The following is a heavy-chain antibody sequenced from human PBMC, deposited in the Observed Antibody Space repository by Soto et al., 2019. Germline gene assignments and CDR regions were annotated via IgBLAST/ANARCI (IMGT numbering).Heavy chain of an antibody. CDR2: IYSGGST. J-gene: IGHJ4*02. D-gene: IGHD6-13*01. CDR3: ASKGASSWYPFDY. Sequence: GGSLRLSCAASGFTVSSNYMSWVRQAPGKGLEWVSVIYSGGSTYYADSVKGRFTISRHNSKNTLYLQMNSLRAEDTAVYYCASKGASSWYPFDYWGQGTLVTVSS. V-gene: IGHV3-53*04. CDR1: GFTVSSNY.